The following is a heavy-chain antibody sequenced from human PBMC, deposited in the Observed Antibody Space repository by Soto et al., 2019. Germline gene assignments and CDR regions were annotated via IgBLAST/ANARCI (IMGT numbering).Heavy chain of an antibody. CDR1: GGSISSYY. D-gene: IGHD6-13*01. Sequence: PSETLSLTCTVSGGSISSYYWSWIRQPPGKGLEWIGYIYYSGSTNYNPSLKSRVTISVDTSKNQFSLKLSSVTAADTAVYYCARGASFIAAARFDYWGQGTLVTVSS. CDR2: IYYSGST. V-gene: IGHV4-59*01. J-gene: IGHJ4*02. CDR3: ARGASFIAAARFDY.